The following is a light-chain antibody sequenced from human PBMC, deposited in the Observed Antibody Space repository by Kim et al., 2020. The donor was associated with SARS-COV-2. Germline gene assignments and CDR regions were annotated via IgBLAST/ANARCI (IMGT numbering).Light chain of an antibody. Sequence: SGSPGQTASVSCSGDKLGDEFACWYQQKPGQSPVLLIDQDTKRPSGIPERFSGSNSGNTATLTISGTQAMDEADYYCQAWDTSTAVFGGGTQLTVL. CDR2: QDT. J-gene: IGLJ3*02. CDR1: KLGDEF. V-gene: IGLV3-1*01. CDR3: QAWDTSTAV.